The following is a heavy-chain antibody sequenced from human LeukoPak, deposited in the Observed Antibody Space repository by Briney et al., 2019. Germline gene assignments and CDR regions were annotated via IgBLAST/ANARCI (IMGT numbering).Heavy chain of an antibody. CDR2: MNPNSGNA. J-gene: IGHJ5*02. CDR1: GYTFTSYD. CDR3: ARGGHCSSTSCCRSEFDP. Sequence: GASVKVSCKASGYTFTSYDINWVRQATGQGLEWMGWMNPNSGNASYAQKFQGRVTITRNTSISTAYMELSSLRSEDTAVYYCARGGHCSSTSCCRSEFDPWGQGTLVTVSS. D-gene: IGHD2-2*01. V-gene: IGHV1-8*03.